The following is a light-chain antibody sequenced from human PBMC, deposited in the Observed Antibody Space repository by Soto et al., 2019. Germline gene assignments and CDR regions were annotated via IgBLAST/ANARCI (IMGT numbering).Light chain of an antibody. CDR3: QQTYRNPFT. CDR1: QTIGTC. CDR2: GAS. Sequence: DIQMTQSPSSLSASVGDRVNITCRTGQTIGTCLDWYQQKLGKAPKLLIFGASNLQSAVPSRFSGSGSGTEFTLTVSSLEAEDFATYYCQQTYRNPFTFGGGTKVDIK. V-gene: IGKV1-39*01. J-gene: IGKJ4*01.